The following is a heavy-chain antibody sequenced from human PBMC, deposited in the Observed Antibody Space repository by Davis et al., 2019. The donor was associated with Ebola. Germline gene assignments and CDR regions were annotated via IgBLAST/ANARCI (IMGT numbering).Heavy chain of an antibody. CDR3: ARDRGMIAAAGTVDY. V-gene: IGHV1-18*01. CDR1: GYTFTSYD. J-gene: IGHJ4*02. CDR2: ISAYNGNT. D-gene: IGHD6-13*01. Sequence: AASVKVSCKASGYTFTSYDINWVRQATGQGLEWMGWISAYNGNTNYAQKLQGRVTMTTDTSTSTAYMELRSLRSDDTAVYYCARDRGMIAAAGTVDYWGQGTLVTVSS.